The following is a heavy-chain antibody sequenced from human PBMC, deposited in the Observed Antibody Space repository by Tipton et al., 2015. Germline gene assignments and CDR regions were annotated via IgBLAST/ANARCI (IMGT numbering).Heavy chain of an antibody. Sequence: TLSLTCAVSAYSITSDYYWGWIRQPPGKGLEWIGSISHSGSTNYNPSLKSRVTISVDTSKNQFSLKLSSVTAADTAVYYCARAPVVAATPEYPYYYYGMDVWGQGTTVTVSS. D-gene: IGHD2-15*01. CDR2: ISHSGST. J-gene: IGHJ6*02. CDR3: ARAPVVAATPEYPYYYYGMDV. CDR1: AYSITSDYY. V-gene: IGHV4-38-2*01.